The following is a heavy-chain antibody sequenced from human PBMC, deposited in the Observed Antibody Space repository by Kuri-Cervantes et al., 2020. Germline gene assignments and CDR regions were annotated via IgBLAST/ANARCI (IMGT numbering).Heavy chain of an antibody. J-gene: IGHJ4*02. CDR3: ARAPHYYKSRGYYGFDY. D-gene: IGHD3-22*01. Sequence: SVKVSCKASGYSFNRYDINWVRQAPGQGLEWMGGIIPIFGTANYAQKFQGRVTITADESTSTAYMELSSLRSEDTAVYYCARAPHYYKSRGYYGFDYWAREPWSPSPQ. CDR1: GYSFNRYD. CDR2: IIPIFGTA. V-gene: IGHV1-69*13.